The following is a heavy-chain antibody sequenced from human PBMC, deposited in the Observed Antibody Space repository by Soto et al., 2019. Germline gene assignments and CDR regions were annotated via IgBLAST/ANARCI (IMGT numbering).Heavy chain of an antibody. Sequence: EVQLVESGGGLVQPGGSLRLSCAASGFTLSSYWMNWVRLAPGKGLEWVANIKQDGSQKNYVDSVKGRFTISRDNAKNSLDLQMGSLGAEDPAVYYCMTSVTTNDYWGQGTLVTVSS. D-gene: IGHD4-17*01. J-gene: IGHJ4*02. CDR1: GFTLSSYW. CDR2: IKQDGSQK. V-gene: IGHV3-7*01. CDR3: MTSVTTNDY.